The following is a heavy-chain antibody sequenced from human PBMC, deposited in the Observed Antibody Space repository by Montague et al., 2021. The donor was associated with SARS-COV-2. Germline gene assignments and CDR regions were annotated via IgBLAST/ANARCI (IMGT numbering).Heavy chain of an antibody. CDR2: INKDESLK. D-gene: IGHD3-16*01. V-gene: IGHV3-7*01. J-gene: IGHJ3*02. Sequence: SLRLSCAASGFTFSRYWMSWVRQAPGKGLEWVANINKDESLKFHADSVKGRFTISRDNAKNSMYLQLNSLRVEDTAVYYCARVGAFWGDDAFDIWGRGTMVTVSS. CDR3: ARVGAFWGDDAFDI. CDR1: GFTFSRYW.